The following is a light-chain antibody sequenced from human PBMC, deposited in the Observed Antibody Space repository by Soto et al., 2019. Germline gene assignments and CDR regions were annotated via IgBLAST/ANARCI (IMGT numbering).Light chain of an antibody. CDR1: SSDVGAFNY. V-gene: IGLV2-14*03. Sequence: HSVLTRPASVSGSPGQAITLSCSGTSSDVGAFNYVSWYRQRPGKAPKLMIYAVSNPPSGVFTRFSGSKFVKTASLTISGLRAENEADSYCSSYTSNTTYVFGTGTKVTVL. CDR2: AVS. CDR3: SSYTSNTTYV. J-gene: IGLJ1*01.